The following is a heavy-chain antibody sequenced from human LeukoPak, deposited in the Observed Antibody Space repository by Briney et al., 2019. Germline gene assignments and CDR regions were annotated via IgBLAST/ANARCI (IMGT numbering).Heavy chain of an antibody. V-gene: IGHV4-31*03. J-gene: IGHJ6*03. D-gene: IGHD4-17*01. Sequence: PSETLSLTCTVSGGSISSGGYYWSWIRQHPGKGLEWIGYIYYSGSTYYNPSLKGRVTISVDTSKNQFSLKLSSVTAADTAVYYCARGYGDPRDYYYYMDVWGKGTTVTVSS. CDR2: IYYSGST. CDR1: GGSISSGGYY. CDR3: ARGYGDPRDYYYYMDV.